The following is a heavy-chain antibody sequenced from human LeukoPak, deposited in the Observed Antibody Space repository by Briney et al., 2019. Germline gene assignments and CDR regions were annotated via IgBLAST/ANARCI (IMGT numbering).Heavy chain of an antibody. CDR1: GFTFSSYG. CDR3: ARSNWNYPDY. Sequence: GGSLRLSCAASGFTFSSYGMSWVRQAPGKGLEWVSAISGSGGSTYYADSVKGRFTISRDNAKNSLYLQMNSLRAEDTAVYYCARSNWNYPDYWGQGTLVTVSS. D-gene: IGHD1-7*01. J-gene: IGHJ4*02. V-gene: IGHV3-23*01. CDR2: ISGSGGST.